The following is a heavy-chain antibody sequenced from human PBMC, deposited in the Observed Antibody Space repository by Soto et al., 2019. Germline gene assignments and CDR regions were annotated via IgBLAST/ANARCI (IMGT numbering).Heavy chain of an antibody. D-gene: IGHD4-17*01. CDR3: ARGRPDDYGDPDYFDY. CDR1: GVSISSGGYY. J-gene: IGHJ4*02. V-gene: IGHV4-31*03. CDR2: IYYSGST. Sequence: QVQLQESGPGLVKPSQILSLTCNVSGVSISSGGYYWSWIRQHPAKGLEWIGHIYYSGSTYYNPSLKSRVTISVDTPKNQFSLKLSSVTAADTAVYYCARGRPDDYGDPDYFDYWGQGALVTVSS.